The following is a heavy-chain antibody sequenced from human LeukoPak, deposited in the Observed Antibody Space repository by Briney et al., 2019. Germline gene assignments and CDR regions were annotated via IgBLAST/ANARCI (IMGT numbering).Heavy chain of an antibody. Sequence: GRSLRLSCAVSGFTFSSYGMHWVRQAPGKGLEWVAVISYDGSNKYYADSVKGRFTISRDNSKNTLYLQMNSPRAEDTAVYYCAKDRWAVDTAMVMDYWSQGTLVTVSS. V-gene: IGHV3-30*18. D-gene: IGHD5-18*01. CDR1: GFTFSSYG. CDR3: AKDRWAVDTAMVMDY. CDR2: ISYDGSNK. J-gene: IGHJ4*02.